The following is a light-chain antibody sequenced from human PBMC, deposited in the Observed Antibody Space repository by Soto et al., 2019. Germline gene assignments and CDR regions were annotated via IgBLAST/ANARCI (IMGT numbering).Light chain of an antibody. V-gene: IGKV3-15*01. CDR3: HQYENWPKT. Sequence: EIVITQSPPTLSVSPGGRATPSCPASQTISRNLEWYQQRPGQAPRLLIFGASTRAPGIPARFSGSGSGTEFTLTISSLQSEDFAVYFCHQYENWPKTFGQGTKVDIK. CDR2: GAS. CDR1: QTISRN. J-gene: IGKJ1*01.